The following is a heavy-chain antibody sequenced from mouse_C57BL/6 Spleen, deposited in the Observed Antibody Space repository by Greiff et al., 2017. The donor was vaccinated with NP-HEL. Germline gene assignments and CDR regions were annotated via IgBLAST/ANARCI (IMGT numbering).Heavy chain of an antibody. Sequence: EVKLMESGGGLVKPGGSLKLSCAASGFTFSSYTMSWVRQTPEKRLEWVATISGGGGNTYYPDSVKGRFTISRDNAKNTLYLQMSSLRSEDTALYYCARSSIYYYGSSPFAYWGQGTLVTVSA. J-gene: IGHJ3*01. CDR1: GFTFSSYT. CDR3: ARSSIYYYGSSPFAY. D-gene: IGHD1-1*01. CDR2: ISGGGGNT. V-gene: IGHV5-9*01.